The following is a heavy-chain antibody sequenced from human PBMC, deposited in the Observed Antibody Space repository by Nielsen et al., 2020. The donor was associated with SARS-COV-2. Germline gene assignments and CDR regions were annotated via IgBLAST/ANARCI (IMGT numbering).Heavy chain of an antibody. Sequence: GGSLRLSSAASGFTFDDYAMHWVRQAPGKGLEWVSGISWNSGSIGYADSVKGRFTISRDNAKNSLYLQMNSLRAEDTALYYCAKDIEQWLLVDGYRRFDPWGQGTLVTVSS. J-gene: IGHJ5*02. D-gene: IGHD6-19*01. CDR2: ISWNSGSI. CDR1: GFTFDDYA. V-gene: IGHV3-9*01. CDR3: AKDIEQWLLVDGYRRFDP.